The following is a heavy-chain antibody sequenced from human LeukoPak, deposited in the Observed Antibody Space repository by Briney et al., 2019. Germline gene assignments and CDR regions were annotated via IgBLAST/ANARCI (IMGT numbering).Heavy chain of an antibody. J-gene: IGHJ4*02. CDR2: IIPIFGTA. D-gene: IGHD5-12*01. Sequence: SVKVSCKASGGTFSSYAISWVRPAPGQGLEWMGGIIPIFGTANYAQKFQGRVTITTDESTSTAYMELSSLRSEDTAVYYCARLIVATIRGIGYFDYWGQGTLVTVSS. V-gene: IGHV1-69*05. CDR1: GGTFSSYA. CDR3: ARLIVATIRGIGYFDY.